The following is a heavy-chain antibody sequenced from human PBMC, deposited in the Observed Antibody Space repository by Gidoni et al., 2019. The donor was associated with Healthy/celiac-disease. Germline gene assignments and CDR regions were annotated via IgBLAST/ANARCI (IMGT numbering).Heavy chain of an antibody. J-gene: IGHJ5*02. CDR2: ISGSGGST. CDR3: AKANYSSSWYSWFDP. Sequence: EMQLLESGGGLVQPGGSLRLSCAASGFTYSSYAMSWVRQAPGKGLEWVSAISGSGGSTYYADSVKGRFTISRDNSKNTLYLQMNSLRAEDTAVYYCAKANYSSSWYSWFDPWGQGTLVTVSS. V-gene: IGHV3-23*01. CDR1: GFTYSSYA. D-gene: IGHD6-13*01.